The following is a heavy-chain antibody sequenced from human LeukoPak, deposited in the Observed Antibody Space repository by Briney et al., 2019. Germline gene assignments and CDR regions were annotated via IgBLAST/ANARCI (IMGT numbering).Heavy chain of an antibody. D-gene: IGHD6-13*01. CDR2: IYYSGST. J-gene: IGHJ4*02. CDR3: ARGGSSSSWPFYY. CDR1: GGSISTYY. Sequence: PSETLSLTCTVSGGSISTYYGNWIRQAPGKGLEWIGYIYYSGSTNYNPSLKSRVTMSVDTSRNQFSLKLSSVTAADTAVYYCARGGSSSSWPFYYWGQGTLVTVSS. V-gene: IGHV4-59*01.